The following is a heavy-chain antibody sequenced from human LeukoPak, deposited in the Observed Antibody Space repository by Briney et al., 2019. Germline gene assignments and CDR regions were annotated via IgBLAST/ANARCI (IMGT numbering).Heavy chain of an antibody. CDR1: GGSISSGDYL. V-gene: IGHV4-30-2*01. CDR2: IYHSGST. J-gene: IGHJ4*02. CDR3: ARLRRATLDY. Sequence: PSETLSLTCAVSGGSISSGDYLWSWIRQPPGKVLEWIGNIYHSGSTSYNPSLKSRVTTSVDRSNNQFSPKLSSVTAADTAVYYCARLRRATLDYWGQGTLVTVSS.